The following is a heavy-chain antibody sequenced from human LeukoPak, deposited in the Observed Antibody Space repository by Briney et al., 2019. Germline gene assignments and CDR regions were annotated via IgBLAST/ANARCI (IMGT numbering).Heavy chain of an antibody. V-gene: IGHV1-46*01. D-gene: IGHD5-24*01. CDR3: ARAQRWLQPFDY. J-gene: IGHJ4*02. CDR2: INPSGGST. Sequence: GASVKVSCKASGYTFTSYYMHWVRQAPGQGPEWMGIINPSGGSTSYAQKFQGRVTMTTDTSTSTVYMELSSLRSEDTAVYYCARAQRWLQPFDYWGQGTLVTVSS. CDR1: GYTFTSYY.